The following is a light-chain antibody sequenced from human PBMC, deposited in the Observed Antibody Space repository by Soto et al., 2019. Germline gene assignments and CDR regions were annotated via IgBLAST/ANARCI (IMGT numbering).Light chain of an antibody. CDR2: EDT. CDR3: QSCNSSDHV. CDR1: SGSIASNF. J-gene: IGLJ1*01. V-gene: IGLV6-57*03. Sequence: NFMLTQPHSVSESPGKTVTISCTRSSGSIASNFVQWFQQRPGSAHSTLIYEDTQRPSGVHDRFSGSIDTSSNSAFLSISVLKTEDEADYYCQSCNSSDHVFGTGTKLTVL.